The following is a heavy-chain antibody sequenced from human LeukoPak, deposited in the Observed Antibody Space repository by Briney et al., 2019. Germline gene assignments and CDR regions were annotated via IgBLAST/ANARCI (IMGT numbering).Heavy chain of an antibody. Sequence: SETLSLTCTVSGGSISSGGYYWSWIRQHPGKGLEWIGCIYHSGSTYYNPSLKSRVTISVDTPKNQFSLKLSSVTAADTAVYYCARGRTGSFDYWGQGTLVTVSS. J-gene: IGHJ4*02. D-gene: IGHD1/OR15-1a*01. CDR3: ARGRTGSFDY. V-gene: IGHV4-31*03. CDR1: GGSISSGGYY. CDR2: IYHSGST.